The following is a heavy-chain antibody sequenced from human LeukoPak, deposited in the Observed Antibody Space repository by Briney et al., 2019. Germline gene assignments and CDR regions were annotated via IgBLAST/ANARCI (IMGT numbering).Heavy chain of an antibody. J-gene: IGHJ2*01. D-gene: IGHD2-21*01. CDR1: GFTFSSYE. CDR2: ISSSGSTI. V-gene: IGHV3-48*03. CDR3: ARDCGGQAAFKDWYFDL. Sequence: GGSLRLSCAASGFTFSSYEMNWVRQAPGKGLEWVSYISSSGSTIYYADSVKGRFTISRDNAKNSLYLQMNSLRAEDTAVYYCARDCGGQAAFKDWYFDLWGRGTLVTVSS.